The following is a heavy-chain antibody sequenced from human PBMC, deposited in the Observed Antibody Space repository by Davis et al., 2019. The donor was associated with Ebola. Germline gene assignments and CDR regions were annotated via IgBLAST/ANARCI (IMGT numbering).Heavy chain of an antibody. D-gene: IGHD2-21*01. V-gene: IGHV3-23*01. CDR1: GFTFSSYA. CDR3: ASREVGQHNLY. Sequence: PGGSLRLSCAASGFTFSSYAMSWVRQAPGKGLEWVSAISGSGGSTYYAGSVKGRFTISRDNSKNTLYLQMNSLRAEDTAVYYCASREVGQHNLYWGQGTLVTVSS. CDR2: ISGSGGST. J-gene: IGHJ4*02.